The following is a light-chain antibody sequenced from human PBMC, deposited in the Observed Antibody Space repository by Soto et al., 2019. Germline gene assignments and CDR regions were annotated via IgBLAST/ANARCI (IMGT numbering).Light chain of an antibody. J-gene: IGKJ1*01. Sequence: DIVMTQSADSLAVSLGERATINCKSSQSVFSNSNNKKYLACYQQKPGQPPKLLIHWASIRESGVPDRFSGSGSWTDFTLTINSLQAEDVAVYYCQQYYSTPWTFGQGTKVEIK. CDR2: WAS. CDR1: QSVFSNSNNKKY. CDR3: QQYYSTPWT. V-gene: IGKV4-1*01.